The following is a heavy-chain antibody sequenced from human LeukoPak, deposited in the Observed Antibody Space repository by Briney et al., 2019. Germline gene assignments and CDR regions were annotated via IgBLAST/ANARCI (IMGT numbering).Heavy chain of an antibody. D-gene: IGHD1-7*01. CDR3: ARDARPTSALALPFYYYGMDV. CDR2: ISGISNYI. CDR1: GFTFSSYS. Sequence: GGSLRLSCAASGFTFSSYSMNWVRQAPGKGLEWVSSISGISNYIYYADSVKGRLTISRDNAKNLLYLQMNNLRVEDTAVYYCARDARPTSALALPFYYYGMDVWGQGTTVTVSS. J-gene: IGHJ6*02. V-gene: IGHV3-21*06.